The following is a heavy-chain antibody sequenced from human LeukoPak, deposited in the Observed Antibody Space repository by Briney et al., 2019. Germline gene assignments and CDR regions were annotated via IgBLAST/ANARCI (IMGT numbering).Heavy chain of an antibody. V-gene: IGHV1-18*04. Sequence: ASVKVSCKASGYTFSDFGISWVRQAPGQGLEWMGWISTNSANTNYAQKFQGRVTITADESTSTAYMELSSMRSEDTAVYYCARGGCSSTSCPFDYWGQGTLVTVSS. CDR2: ISTNSANT. CDR3: ARGGCSSTSCPFDY. J-gene: IGHJ4*02. D-gene: IGHD2-2*01. CDR1: GYTFSDFG.